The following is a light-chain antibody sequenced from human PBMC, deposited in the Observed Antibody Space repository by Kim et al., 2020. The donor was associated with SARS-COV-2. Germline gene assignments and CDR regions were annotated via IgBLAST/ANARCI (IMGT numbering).Light chain of an antibody. V-gene: IGLV2-14*04. CDR2: DVS. CDR3: SSYTSSSTNVV. CDR1: SSDVGGYNY. Sequence: QSITISCTGTSSDVGGYNYVSWYHQHPGKAPKLMIYDVSKRPSGVSNRFSGSKSGNTASLTISGLQAEDEADYYCSSYTSSSTNVVFGGGTQLTVL. J-gene: IGLJ2*01.